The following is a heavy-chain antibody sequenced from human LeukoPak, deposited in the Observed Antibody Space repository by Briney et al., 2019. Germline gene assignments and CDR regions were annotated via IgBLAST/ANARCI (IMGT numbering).Heavy chain of an antibody. CDR1: GFTFSSYS. J-gene: IGHJ4*02. CDR3: AKLGGIAAAGDDY. D-gene: IGHD6-13*01. CDR2: ISSSSSTI. Sequence: GGSLRLSCAASGFTFSSYSMNWVRQAPGKGLEWVSYISSSSSTIYYADSVKGRFTISRDNSKNTLYLQMNSLRAEDTAVYYCAKLGGIAAAGDDYWGQGTLVTVSS. V-gene: IGHV3-48*01.